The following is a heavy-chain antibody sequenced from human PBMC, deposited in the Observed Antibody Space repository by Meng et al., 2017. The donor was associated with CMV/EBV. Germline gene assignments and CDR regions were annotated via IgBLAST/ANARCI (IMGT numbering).Heavy chain of an antibody. V-gene: IGHV2-5*01. CDR3: AHTQNPYYIVVVPAATYNWFDP. CDR1: GFSLSTSGVG. D-gene: IGHD2-2*01. Sequence: SGPTLVKPTQTLTLTCTLSGFSLSTSGVGGDWIGQPPGKALEWLALIYWNDDKRYSPSLKSKLTITKDTSKNQVVLTMTNMDPVDTATYYCAHTQNPYYIVVVPAATYNWFDPWGQGTLVTVSS. J-gene: IGHJ5*02. CDR2: IYWNDDK.